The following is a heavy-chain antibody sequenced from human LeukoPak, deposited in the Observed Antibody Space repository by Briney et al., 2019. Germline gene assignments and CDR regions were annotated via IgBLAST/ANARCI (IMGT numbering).Heavy chain of an antibody. J-gene: IGHJ6*02. CDR3: TTDVTYCTNGVCYYYYYGMDV. CDR2: IKSKTDGGTP. CDR1: GFTFSNAW. D-gene: IGHD2-8*01. V-gene: IGHV3-15*01. Sequence: GGSLRLSCAASGFTFSNAWMSWVRQAPGKGLEWVGRIKSKTDGGTPDYAAPVKGRFTISRDDSKNTLYLQMNSLKTEDTAVYYCTTDVTYCTNGVCYYYYYGMDVWGQGTTVTVSS.